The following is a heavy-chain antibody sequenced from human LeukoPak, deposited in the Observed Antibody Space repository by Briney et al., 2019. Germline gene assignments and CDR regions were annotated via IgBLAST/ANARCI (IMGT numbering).Heavy chain of an antibody. V-gene: IGHV3-53*01. D-gene: IGHD2-15*01. CDR3: ARILTSDYYYGMDV. CDR1: GFTVSSNY. Sequence: PGGSLRLSCAASGFTVSSNYMSWVRQAPGKGLEWVSVIYSGGSTYYADSVKGRFTISRDNSKNTLSLQMNSLRAEDTAVYYCARILTSDYYYGMDVWGQGTTVTVSS. CDR2: IYSGGST. J-gene: IGHJ6*02.